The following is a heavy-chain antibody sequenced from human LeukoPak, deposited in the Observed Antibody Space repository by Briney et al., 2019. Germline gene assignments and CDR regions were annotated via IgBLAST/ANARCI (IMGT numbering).Heavy chain of an antibody. Sequence: GGSLRLSCAASGFIFNNYWMNWVRQSPEKGLEWVANINYDGSEKYYVDSVKGRFTISRDSAKNSLYLQMNSLRGEDTAVYYCARDRPSYFSGSYYNIWGQGTLVTVSS. CDR1: GFIFNNYW. D-gene: IGHD3-10*01. CDR3: ARDRPSYFSGSYYNI. CDR2: INYDGSEK. V-gene: IGHV3-7*01. J-gene: IGHJ4*02.